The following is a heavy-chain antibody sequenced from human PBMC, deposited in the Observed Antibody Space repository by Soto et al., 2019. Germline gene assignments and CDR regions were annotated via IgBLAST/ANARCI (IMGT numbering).Heavy chain of an antibody. Sequence: QQQLQESGSGLVKPSQTLSLTCAVSGGSISSGGYSWSWIRQPPGKGLEWIGYIYHSGSTYYNPSRKSRVTISVDRSKNQFSLKLSSVTAADTAVYYCARAGGLGAVAADYWGQGTLVTVSS. CDR2: IYHSGST. CDR3: ARAGGLGAVAADY. J-gene: IGHJ4*02. CDR1: GGSISSGGYS. V-gene: IGHV4-30-2*01. D-gene: IGHD6-19*01.